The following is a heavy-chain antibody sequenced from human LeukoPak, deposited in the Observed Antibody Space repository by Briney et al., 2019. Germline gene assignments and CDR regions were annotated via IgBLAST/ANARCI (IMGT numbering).Heavy chain of an antibody. CDR1: GFTFSSYE. CDR2: ISSSGSTI. Sequence: GGSLRLSCAASGFTFSSYEMNWVRQAPGKGLEWVSYISSSGSTIYYADSVKGRFTISRDNAKNSLYLQMNSLRAEDTAVYYCTRTTNVDFDYWGQGTLVTISS. J-gene: IGHJ4*02. D-gene: IGHD4-11*01. V-gene: IGHV3-48*03. CDR3: TRTTNVDFDY.